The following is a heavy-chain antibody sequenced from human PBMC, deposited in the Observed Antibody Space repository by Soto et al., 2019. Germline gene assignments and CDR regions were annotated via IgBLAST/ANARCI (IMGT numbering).Heavy chain of an antibody. V-gene: IGHV3-23*01. CDR1: GFTFSSYA. D-gene: IGHD6-13*01. J-gene: IGHJ3*02. Sequence: GGSLGLSCAASGFTFSSYAMSWVRQAPGKGLEWVSAISGSGGSTYYADSVKGRFTISRDNSKKTLYLQMNSLRAEDTAVYYCAKQAYSSSWYRLKDDAFDIWGQGTMVTVSS. CDR3: AKQAYSSSWYRLKDDAFDI. CDR2: ISGSGGST.